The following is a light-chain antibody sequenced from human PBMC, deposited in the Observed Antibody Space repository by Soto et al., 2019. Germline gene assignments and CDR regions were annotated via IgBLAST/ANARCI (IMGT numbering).Light chain of an antibody. CDR1: QSVSSY. Sequence: EIVLTQSPATLSLSPGERATLSCRASQSVSSYLAWYQQKPGQAPRLLIYDASNRATGIPVRFSGSGSGTDFTLTISRLEPEDFAVYYCQQYGRTSWTFGQGTKVDIK. CDR2: DAS. J-gene: IGKJ1*01. CDR3: QQYGRTSWT. V-gene: IGKV3-11*01.